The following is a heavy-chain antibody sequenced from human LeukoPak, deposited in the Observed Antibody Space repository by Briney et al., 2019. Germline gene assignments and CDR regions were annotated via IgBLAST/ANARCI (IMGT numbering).Heavy chain of an antibody. CDR2: INPNSGGT. J-gene: IGHJ5*02. D-gene: IGHD6-13*01. V-gene: IGHV1-2*02. CDR1: GYIFTAYY. CDR3: ARAGTTAAGTRWFDP. Sequence: GASVKVSCTASGYIFTAYYMHWVRQAPGQGLEWMGWINPNSGGTNYAQKFQGRVTMTRDTSISTAYMELSRLRSDDTAVYYCARAGTTAAGTRWFDPWGQGTLVTVSS.